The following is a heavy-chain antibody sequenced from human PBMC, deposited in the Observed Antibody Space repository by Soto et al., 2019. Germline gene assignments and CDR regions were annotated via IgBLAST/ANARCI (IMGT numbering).Heavy chain of an antibody. CDR3: AHRFDWYYFDY. V-gene: IGHV3-23*01. CDR1: GFTFSTYA. D-gene: IGHD3-9*01. Sequence: PGGSLRLSCAASGFTFSTYAMTWVRQAPGKGLEWVSAISASGVSTYYADSVKGRFTISRDNSKNQVVLRMTNMDPVDTATYYCAHRFDWYYFDYWGQGTVVTVSS. J-gene: IGHJ4*02. CDR2: ISASGVST.